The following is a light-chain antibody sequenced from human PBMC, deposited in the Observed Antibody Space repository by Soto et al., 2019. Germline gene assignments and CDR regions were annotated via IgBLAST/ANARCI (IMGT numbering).Light chain of an antibody. V-gene: IGLV1-40*01. J-gene: IGLJ1*01. CDR1: SSNIGAGYD. CDR2: GNT. CDR3: SSYTSSTTLYV. Sequence: QSVLTQPPSVSGAPGQRVTFSCTGTSSNIGAGYDVHWYQQLPGTVPKLLIYGNTNRPSGVPDRFSASKSGTSASLVITGLQAEDEADYYCSSYTSSTTLYVFGSGTKLTVL.